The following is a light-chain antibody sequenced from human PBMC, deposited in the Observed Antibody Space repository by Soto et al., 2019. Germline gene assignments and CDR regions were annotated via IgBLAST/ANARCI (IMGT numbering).Light chain of an antibody. Sequence: EIVLTQSPGTLSLSPGERATLSCRASQTISSSHLAWYQQKPGQAPRLLIYGASSRATDIPDRFSGSGSGADFTLTISRLKPQDFAVYYCQHYDSSLRXXGPGTKVEIK. CDR1: QTISSSH. CDR2: GAS. CDR3: QHYDSSLRX. V-gene: IGKV3-20*01. J-gene: IGKJ1*01.